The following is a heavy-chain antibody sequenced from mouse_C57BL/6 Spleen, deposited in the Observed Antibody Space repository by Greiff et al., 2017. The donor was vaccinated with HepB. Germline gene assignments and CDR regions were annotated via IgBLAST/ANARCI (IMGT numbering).Heavy chain of an antibody. CDR1: GYTFTDYY. Sequence: VQLQQSGPVLVKPGASVKMSCKASGYTFTDYYMNWVKQSHGKSLEWIGVINPYNGGTSYNQKFKGKATLTVDKSSSTAYMELNSLTSEDSAVYYCARRVGPYWYFDVWGTGTTVTVSS. CDR3: ARRVGPYWYFDV. D-gene: IGHD1-1*02. J-gene: IGHJ1*03. CDR2: INPYNGGT. V-gene: IGHV1-19*01.